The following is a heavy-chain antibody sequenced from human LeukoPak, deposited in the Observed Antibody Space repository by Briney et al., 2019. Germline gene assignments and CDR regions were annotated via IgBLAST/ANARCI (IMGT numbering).Heavy chain of an antibody. CDR1: GYTFTGYY. CDR3: ARDRGIAAADAFDI. J-gene: IGHJ3*02. Sequence: ASVKVSCKASGYTFTGYYMHWVRQAPGQGLEWMGWINPNSGDTNFAQRFQGRVTMTRDTSISTAYMELSRLRSDDTAVYYCARDRGIAAADAFDIWGQGTMVTVSS. D-gene: IGHD6-13*01. CDR2: INPNSGDT. V-gene: IGHV1-2*02.